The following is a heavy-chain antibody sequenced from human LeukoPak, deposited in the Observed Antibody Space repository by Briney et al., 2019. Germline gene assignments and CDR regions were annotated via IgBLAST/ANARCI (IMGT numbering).Heavy chain of an antibody. J-gene: IGHJ5*02. CDR2: INWNGGST. Sequence: PGGSLRLSCAASGFTFDDYGMSWVRQAPGTGLEWVAGINWNGGSTGYADSVKGRFTISRDNAKNSLYLQMNSLRAEDTALYYCARDRYTSSWLNWFDPWGQGTLVTVSS. V-gene: IGHV3-20*04. D-gene: IGHD6-13*01. CDR3: ARDRYTSSWLNWFDP. CDR1: GFTFDDYG.